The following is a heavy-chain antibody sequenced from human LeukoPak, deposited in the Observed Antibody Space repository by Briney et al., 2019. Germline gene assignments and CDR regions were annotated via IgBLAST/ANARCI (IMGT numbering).Heavy chain of an antibody. CDR3: ARDASDFWSGGAFDP. D-gene: IGHD3-3*01. V-gene: IGHV4-30-4*08. CDR2: IYYSGST. J-gene: IGHJ5*02. Sequence: SEALSLTCTVSGGSISSGDYYWSWIRQPPGKGLEWIGYIYYSGSTYYNPSLKSRVTISVDTSKNQFSLKLSSVTAADTAVYYCARDASDFWSGGAFDPWGQGTLVTVSS. CDR1: GGSISSGDYY.